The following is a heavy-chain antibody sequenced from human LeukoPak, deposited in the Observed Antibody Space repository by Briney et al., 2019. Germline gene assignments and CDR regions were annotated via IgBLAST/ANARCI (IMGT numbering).Heavy chain of an antibody. J-gene: IGHJ4*02. CDR3: ARKAC. CDR2: ISYDGSNK. V-gene: IGHV3-30*04. CDR1: GFTFSSYA. Sequence: PGGSLRLSCAASGFTFSSYAMHWVRQAPGKGLEWVAVISYDGSNKYYADSVKGRFTISRDNSKNTLYLQMNSLRAEDTAVYYCARKACWGQGTLVTVSS.